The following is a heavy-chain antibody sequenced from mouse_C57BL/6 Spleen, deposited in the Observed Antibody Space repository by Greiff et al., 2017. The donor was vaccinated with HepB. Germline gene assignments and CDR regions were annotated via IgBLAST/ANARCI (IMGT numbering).Heavy chain of an antibody. CDR2: IYPGDGDT. J-gene: IGHJ2*01. Sequence: VQLVESGPELVKPGASVKISCKASGYAFSSSWMNWVKQRPGKGLEWIGRIYPGDGDTNYNGKFKGKATLTADKSSSTAYMQLSSLTSEDSAVYFCARALLTGYYFDYWGQGTTLTVSS. V-gene: IGHV1-82*01. CDR3: ARALLTGYYFDY. D-gene: IGHD4-1*01. CDR1: GYAFSSSW.